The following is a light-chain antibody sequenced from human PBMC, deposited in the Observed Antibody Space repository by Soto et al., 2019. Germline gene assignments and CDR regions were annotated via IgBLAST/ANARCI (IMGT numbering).Light chain of an antibody. J-gene: IGLJ2*01. CDR1: SGHSSYD. V-gene: IGLV4-69*01. CDR2: LSSDGSH. CDR3: QTWDTGARVV. Sequence: QTVVTQSPSASASLGASVKLTCTLSSGHSSYDIAWHQQQPEKGPRYLMNLSSDGSHSKGDGIPDRFSGSSSGAERYLTISSLQSEDEADYYCQTWDTGARVVFGGGTKVTVL.